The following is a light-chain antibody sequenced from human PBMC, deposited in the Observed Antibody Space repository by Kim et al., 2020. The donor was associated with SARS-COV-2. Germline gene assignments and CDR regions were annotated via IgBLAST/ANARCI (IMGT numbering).Light chain of an antibody. CDR3: QQDYNLPPT. CDR1: QSVSSSY. V-gene: IGKV3D-7*01. CDR2: GAS. J-gene: IGKJ4*01. Sequence: PGERVTLPCRASQSVSSSYLSWYQQKSGQAPMLLIYGASTRATSIPARFSGSGSGTDFTLTVSSLQPEDFAVYYCQQDYNLPPTFGGGTKVDIK.